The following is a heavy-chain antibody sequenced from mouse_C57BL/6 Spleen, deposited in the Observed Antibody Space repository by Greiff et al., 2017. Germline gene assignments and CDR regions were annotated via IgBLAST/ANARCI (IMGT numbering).Heavy chain of an antibody. V-gene: IGHV10-1*01. Sequence: EVQLVESGGGLVQPKGSLKLSCAASGFSFNTYAMNWVRQAPGKGLEWVARIRSKSNNYATYYADSVKDRFTISRDDSESMLYLQMNNLKTEDTAMYYCVRTGDGYYVYYAMDYWGQGTSVTVSS. J-gene: IGHJ4*01. CDR1: GFSFNTYA. CDR3: VRTGDGYYVYYAMDY. CDR2: IRSKSNNYAT. D-gene: IGHD2-3*01.